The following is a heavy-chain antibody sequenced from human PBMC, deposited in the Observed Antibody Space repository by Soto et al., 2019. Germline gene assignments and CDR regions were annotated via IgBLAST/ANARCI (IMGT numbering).Heavy chain of an antibody. D-gene: IGHD1-26*01. J-gene: IGHJ3*02. CDR3: ARADSGSYYDAFDI. CDR1: GFTVSSNY. V-gene: IGHV3-53*01. Sequence: GGSLRLSCAASGFTVSSNYMSWVRQAPGKGLEWVSVIYSGGSTYYADSVKGRFTISRDNSKNTLYLQMNSLRAEDTAVYYCARADSGSYYDAFDIWGQGTMVTVSS. CDR2: IYSGGST.